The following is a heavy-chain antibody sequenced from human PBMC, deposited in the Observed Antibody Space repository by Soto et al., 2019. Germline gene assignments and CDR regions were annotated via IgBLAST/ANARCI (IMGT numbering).Heavy chain of an antibody. Sequence: QVQLVESGGGVVQPGRSLRLSCAASGFTFSSYGMHWVRQAPGKGLEWVAVIWYDGSNKYYADSVKGRFTISRDNSKNTLYLQMNSLRAEDTAVYYCARDAQLLRHCSGGSCPIRFWGQGTLVTVSS. CDR1: GFTFSSYG. V-gene: IGHV3-33*01. CDR2: IWYDGSNK. D-gene: IGHD2-15*01. CDR3: ARDAQLLRHCSGGSCPIRF. J-gene: IGHJ4*02.